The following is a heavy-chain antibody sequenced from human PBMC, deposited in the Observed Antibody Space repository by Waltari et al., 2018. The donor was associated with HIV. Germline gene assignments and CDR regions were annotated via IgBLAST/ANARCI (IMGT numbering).Heavy chain of an antibody. CDR3: ARGNDFFDSSGYYPYWYFDL. CDR2: IYTSGST. CDR1: GGSISSYY. J-gene: IGHJ2*01. D-gene: IGHD3-22*01. V-gene: IGHV4-4*07. Sequence: QVQLQESGPGLVKPSETLSLTCTVPGGSISSYYWSWIWQPAGKGLEWIGRIYTSGSTNYNPSLKSRVTMSVDTSKNQFSLKLSSVTAADTAVYYCARGNDFFDSSGYYPYWYFDLWGRGTLVTVSS.